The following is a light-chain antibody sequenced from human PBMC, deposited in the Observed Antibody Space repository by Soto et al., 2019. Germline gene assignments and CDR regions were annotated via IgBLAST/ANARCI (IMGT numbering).Light chain of an antibody. CDR1: QDIRNF. V-gene: IGKV1-27*01. CDR2: AAS. Sequence: DIQMTQSPPSLSASVGDRVTITCRASQDIRNFVAWYQQKPGKAPKLLIYAASTLQSGVPSRFSRSGSETDFTLTINSLQPEDVATYSCQKYSSVPVFGPGTKVEIK. CDR3: QKYSSVPV. J-gene: IGKJ3*01.